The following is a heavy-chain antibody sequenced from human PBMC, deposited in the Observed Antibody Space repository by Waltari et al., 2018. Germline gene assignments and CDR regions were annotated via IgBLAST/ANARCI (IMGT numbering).Heavy chain of an antibody. Sequence: EVQLLESGGGLVQPGGSLRLSCAASGFTFSSYAMSWVHQAPGKGLEWVSAISGSGGSTYYADSVKGRFTISRDNSKNTLYLQMNSLRAEDTAVYYCAKDPWSYYYDSSGQGGDYWGQGTLVTVSS. CDR2: ISGSGGST. CDR3: AKDPWSYYYDSSGQGGDY. V-gene: IGHV3-23*01. CDR1: GFTFSSYA. D-gene: IGHD3-22*01. J-gene: IGHJ4*02.